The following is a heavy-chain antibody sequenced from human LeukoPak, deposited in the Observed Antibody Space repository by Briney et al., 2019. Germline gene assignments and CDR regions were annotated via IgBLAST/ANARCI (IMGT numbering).Heavy chain of an antibody. V-gene: IGHV3-21*01. J-gene: IGHJ4*02. CDR3: AREGLLAAAGTFDY. CDR2: ISSSSSYI. Sequence: GGSLRLSCAASGFTFSSYSMNWVRQAPGKGLEWVSSISSSSSYIYYADSVKGRFTISRDNAKNSPYLQMNSLRAEDTAVYYCAREGLLAAAGTFDYWGQGTLVTVSS. CDR1: GFTFSSYS. D-gene: IGHD6-13*01.